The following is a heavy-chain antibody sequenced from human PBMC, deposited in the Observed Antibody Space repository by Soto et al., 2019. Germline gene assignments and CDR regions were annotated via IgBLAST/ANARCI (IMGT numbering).Heavy chain of an antibody. J-gene: IGHJ3*02. CDR1: GGRFGSYA. CDR2: IIPIFGTA. D-gene: IGHD6-13*01. V-gene: IGHV1-69*06. Sequence: GPPVEVTCKECGGRFGSYALSWVRQAPGQVLEFMGGIIPIFGTANYPQKFQGRVTITADNSTRTAYMELSSLISEDTAVYFCARGYSSWTKGCAFDICGQGTMVSVS. CDR3: ARGYSSWTKGCAFDI.